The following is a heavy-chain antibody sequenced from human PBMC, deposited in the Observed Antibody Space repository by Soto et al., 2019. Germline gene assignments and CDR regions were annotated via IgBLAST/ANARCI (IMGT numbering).Heavy chain of an antibody. D-gene: IGHD6-25*01. Sequence: QVQLVQSGAEVKKPGASVKVSCKASGYTFTSYGVSWVRQAPGQGLEWMGWISGYNGDSNYAHKFQGRVTMSTDTSTTTVYMELRSLTSDDTAVYYCARSGSAAAYYSHGLDVWGQGSTVSVSS. V-gene: IGHV1-18*04. CDR2: ISGYNGDS. CDR3: ARSGSAAAYYSHGLDV. J-gene: IGHJ6*01. CDR1: GYTFTSYG.